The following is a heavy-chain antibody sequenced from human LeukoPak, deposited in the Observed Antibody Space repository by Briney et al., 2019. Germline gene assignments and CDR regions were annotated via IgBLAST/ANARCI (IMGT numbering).Heavy chain of an antibody. J-gene: IGHJ4*02. V-gene: IGHV4-34*01. CDR1: GGSFSGYY. CDR2: INHSGST. D-gene: IGHD2-2*01. Sequence: SETLSLTCAVYGGSFSGYYWSWIRQPPGKGLEWIGEINHSGSTNYNPSLKSRVTISVDTSKNQSSLKLSSVTAADAAVYYCARFVSRGCSSTSCRDYWGQGTLVTVSS. CDR3: ARFVSRGCSSTSCRDY.